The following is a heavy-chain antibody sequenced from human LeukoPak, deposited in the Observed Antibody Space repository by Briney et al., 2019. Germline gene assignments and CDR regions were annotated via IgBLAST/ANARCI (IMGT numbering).Heavy chain of an antibody. CDR1: GGSISSGGNY. D-gene: IGHD1-20*01. V-gene: IGHV4-61*08. Sequence: SETLSLTCTVSGGSISSGGNYWSWIRQPPGKGLEWIGYICDSESTKYNPSHKRRLTISVDTSKNQFSLRLTSVTAADTAVYYCARHISGATKELSAFDIWGQGTMVNVSS. J-gene: IGHJ3*02. CDR2: ICDSEST. CDR3: ARHISGATKELSAFDI.